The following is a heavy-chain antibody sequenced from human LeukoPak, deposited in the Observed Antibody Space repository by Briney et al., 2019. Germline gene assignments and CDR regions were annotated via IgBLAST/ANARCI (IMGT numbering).Heavy chain of an antibody. CDR2: ISSSGSTI. CDR3: ARFTDGTVPLDS. CDR1: GFTFSDYY. V-gene: IGHV3-11*01. Sequence: SGGSLRLSCAASGFTFSDYYMSWIRQAPGKGLEWVSYISSSGSTIYYADSVKGRFTISRDNAKNSLYLQTSSMREEETAVYYCARFTDGTVPLDSWGKGTLVTVP. D-gene: IGHD2-2*01. J-gene: IGHJ4*02.